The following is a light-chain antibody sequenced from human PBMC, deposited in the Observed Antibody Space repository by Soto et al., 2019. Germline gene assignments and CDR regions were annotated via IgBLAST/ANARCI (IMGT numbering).Light chain of an antibody. CDR2: GAS. J-gene: IGKJ1*01. Sequence: EIVMTQSPATLSVSPGERVTLSCRASQSVGTNLAWYQQKPGQAPRLLIYGASTRATGIPGRFSGSGSGTEFTLTVSSLQSEDSAVYYCQQYNNWPRTFGQGTKVDIK. CDR1: QSVGTN. V-gene: IGKV3-15*01. CDR3: QQYNNWPRT.